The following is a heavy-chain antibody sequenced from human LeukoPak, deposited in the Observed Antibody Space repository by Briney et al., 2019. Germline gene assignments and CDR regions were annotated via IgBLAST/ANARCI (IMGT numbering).Heavy chain of an antibody. CDR2: IIPIFGTA. D-gene: IGHD2-21*01. J-gene: IGHJ4*02. V-gene: IGHV1-69*01. CDR1: GGTFTSYA. Sequence: ASVKVSCKASGGTFTSYAISWVRQAPGQGLEWMGGIIPIFGTANYAQKCQGRVTITADESTRTAYMELSSLRSEDTAVYYCWGGGWKKPFDYWGQGTLVTVSS. CDR3: WGGGWKKPFDY.